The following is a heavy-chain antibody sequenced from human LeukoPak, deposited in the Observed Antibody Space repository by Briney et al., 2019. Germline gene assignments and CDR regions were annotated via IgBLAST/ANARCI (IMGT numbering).Heavy chain of an antibody. CDR2: IHYTGST. J-gene: IGHJ5*02. CDR1: GGSISGYY. D-gene: IGHD6-19*01. Sequence: SETLPLTCSVSGGSISGYYWSWIRQSPGKELEWIGYIHYTGSTRYNPSLNSRVTISLDTSKNQFSLKVTSVTAADTAVYYCTRSVGYTSGWYWFDAWGQGTLVTVSS. CDR3: TRSVGYTSGWYWFDA. V-gene: IGHV4-59*01.